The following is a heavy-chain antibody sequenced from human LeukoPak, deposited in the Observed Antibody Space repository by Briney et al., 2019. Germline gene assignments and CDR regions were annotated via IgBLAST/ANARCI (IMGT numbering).Heavy chain of an antibody. V-gene: IGHV3-9*01. D-gene: IGHD5-24*01. CDR2: ISWNSATL. J-gene: IGHJ4*02. CDR1: GFTFDDYA. Sequence: GRSLRLSCAASGFTFDDYAMHWVRQAPGKGLEWVAGISWNSATLGYADSVKGRFTISRDNAKNSLYLQMNSLRAEDTAVYYCARVPRDGYDQGYFDYWGQGTLVTVSS. CDR3: ARVPRDGYDQGYFDY.